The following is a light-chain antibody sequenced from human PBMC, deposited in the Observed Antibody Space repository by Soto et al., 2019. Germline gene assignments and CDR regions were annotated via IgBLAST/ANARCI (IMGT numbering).Light chain of an antibody. CDR1: SSDVGSYNL. Sequence: QSALTQPASVSGSPGQSITISCTGTSSDVGSYNLVSWYQHHPGKAPKLMIYEGSKRPSGVSNRFSGSKSGNTASLTISGLEAEDEADYYCCSYGGIRVFGGGTKVTVL. CDR3: CSYGGIRV. V-gene: IGLV2-23*01. J-gene: IGLJ3*02. CDR2: EGS.